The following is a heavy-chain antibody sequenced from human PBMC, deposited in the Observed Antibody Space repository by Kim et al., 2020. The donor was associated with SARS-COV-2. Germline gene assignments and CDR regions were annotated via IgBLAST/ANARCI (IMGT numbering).Heavy chain of an antibody. CDR1: GFTFSSYA. J-gene: IGHJ4*02. CDR2: IYSGGSST. Sequence: GGSLRLSCAASGFTFSSYAMSWVRQAPGKGLEWVSVIYSGGSSTYYADSVKGRFTISRDNSKNTLYLQMNSLRAEDTAVYYCAKMSSSSGYWGQGTLVTVSS. V-gene: IGHV3-23*03. CDR3: AKMSSSSGY. D-gene: IGHD6-13*01.